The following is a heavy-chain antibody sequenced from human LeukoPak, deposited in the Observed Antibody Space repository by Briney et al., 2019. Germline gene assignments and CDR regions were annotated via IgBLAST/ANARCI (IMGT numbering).Heavy chain of an antibody. V-gene: IGHV1-18*01. CDR3: AREQEMATITGAFDI. CDR2: ISGSSSNT. D-gene: IGHD5-24*01. J-gene: IGHJ3*02. CDR1: GYTFMSHG. Sequence: GASVKVSCKAYGYTFMSHGISWVRQAPGQGLEWMVWISGSSSNTNYAQRLQGRVTMTTDTSTTTAYMELRSLRSDDTAVYYCAREQEMATITGAFDIWGQGTMVTVSS.